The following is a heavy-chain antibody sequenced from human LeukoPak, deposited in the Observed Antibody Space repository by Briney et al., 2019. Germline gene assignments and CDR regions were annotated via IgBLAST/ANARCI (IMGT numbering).Heavy chain of an antibody. CDR3: ARDFDYGYFDY. J-gene: IGHJ4*02. V-gene: IGHV3-21*01. CDR2: ISSSSSYI. Sequence: GGSLRLSCAASGFTFSSYSMNWVRQAPGKGLEWVSSISSSSSYIYYADSVKGRLTISRDNAKNSLYLQMNSLRAEDTAVYYCARDFDYGYFDYWGQGTLVTASS. CDR1: GFTFSSYS. D-gene: IGHD4-17*01.